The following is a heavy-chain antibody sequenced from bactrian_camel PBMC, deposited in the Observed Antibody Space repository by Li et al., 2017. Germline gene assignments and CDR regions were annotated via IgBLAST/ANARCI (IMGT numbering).Heavy chain of an antibody. CDR3: AAPGPGTSRVTYLPLAVFGECADYNY. D-gene: IGHD3*01. V-gene: IGHV3S6*01. CDR2: IYTEGRAT. Sequence: VQLVESGGDSVRAGGSLRLSCATSTYDYRAYCMSWFRQAPGKEREGVAAIYTEGRATFYAPYVKGRFSISRDNTKNTLYLQMNDLKPEDTATYYCAAPGPGTSRVTYLPLAVFGECADYNYWGQGTQVTVS. J-gene: IGHJ4*01. CDR1: TYDYRAYC.